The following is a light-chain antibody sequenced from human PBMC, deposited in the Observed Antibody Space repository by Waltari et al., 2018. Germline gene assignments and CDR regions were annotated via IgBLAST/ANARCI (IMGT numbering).Light chain of an antibody. V-gene: IGKV4-1*01. CDR3: QQYGNSHPA. CDR2: WAS. CDR1: QSVLYSSNNLNY. J-gene: IGKJ1*01. Sequence: DIVMTQSPDSLAVSLGERATINCKSSQSVLYSSNNLNYLAWYQQKPGQPPKLLIYWASTRESGVPDRFSGSGSGTDFTLTINRLEPEDFAVYYCQQYGNSHPAFGPGTKVEIK.